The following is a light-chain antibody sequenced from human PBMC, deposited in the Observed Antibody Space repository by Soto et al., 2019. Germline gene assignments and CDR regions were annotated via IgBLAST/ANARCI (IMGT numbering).Light chain of an antibody. CDR1: QRIRNW. J-gene: IGKJ2*01. Sequence: DIHMTQSPSTLSASVGDRVTITCRASQRIRNWLAWYQQTPGKAPKLLIFDASSLQSGVPSRFGGSGSGTEFTLTISSLQPEDFATYYCQQYTSFPYTFGQGTKLEI. V-gene: IGKV1-5*01. CDR3: QQYTSFPYT. CDR2: DAS.